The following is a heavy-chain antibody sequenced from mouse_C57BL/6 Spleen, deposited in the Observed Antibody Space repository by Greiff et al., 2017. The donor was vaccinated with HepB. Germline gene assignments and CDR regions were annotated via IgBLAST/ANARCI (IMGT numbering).Heavy chain of an antibody. CDR3: AIYDGYSVYFAY. J-gene: IGHJ3*01. CDR1: GYTFTSYW. Sequence: QVQLQQPGTELVKPGASVKLSCKASGYTFTSYWMHWVKQRPGQGLEWIGNINPSNDGTNYNEKLKSKATLTVDKSSSTAYMQLSSLTSEDSAVFYGAIYDGYSVYFAYWGQGTLVTVSA. D-gene: IGHD2-3*01. V-gene: IGHV1-53*01. CDR2: INPSNDGT.